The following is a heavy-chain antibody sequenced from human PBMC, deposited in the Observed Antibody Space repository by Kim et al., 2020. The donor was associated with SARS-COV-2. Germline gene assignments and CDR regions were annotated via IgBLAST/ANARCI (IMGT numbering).Heavy chain of an antibody. CDR2: IWYDGSNK. V-gene: IGHV3-33*06. CDR3: AKPQYFDWYRIGGFDY. D-gene: IGHD3-9*01. Sequence: GGSLRLSCAASGFTFSSYAMHWVRQAPGKGLEWVAVIWYDGSNKYYADSVKGRFTISRDNSKNTLYLQMNSLRAEDTAVYYCAKPQYFDWYRIGGFDYWGQGTLVTVSS. CDR1: GFTFSSYA. J-gene: IGHJ4*02.